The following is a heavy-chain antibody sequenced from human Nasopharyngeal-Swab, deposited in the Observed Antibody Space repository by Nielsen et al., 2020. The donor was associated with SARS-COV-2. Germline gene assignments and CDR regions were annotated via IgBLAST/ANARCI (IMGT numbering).Heavy chain of an antibody. V-gene: IGHV3-11*06. D-gene: IGHD2-15*01. CDR3: ARYSTYCSGGTCYNPLHY. J-gene: IGHJ4*02. CDR1: GFTFSDYY. Sequence: GGSLRLPCAASGFTFSDYYMTWIRQAPGKGLDWVSYISSGSSYTNYADSVRGRFTVSRDNAKNSLYLQMNSLRAEDTAIYYCARYSTYCSGGTCYNPLHYWGQGALVTVSS. CDR2: ISSGSSYT.